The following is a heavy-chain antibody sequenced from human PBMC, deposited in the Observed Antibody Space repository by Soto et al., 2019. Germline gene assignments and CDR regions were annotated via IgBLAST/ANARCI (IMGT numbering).Heavy chain of an antibody. Sequence: EVQLVESGGGLVQPGGSLRLSCAASGFTFSTYSMNWVRQAPGKGLEWISFISASGDAIYYADSVRGRFTISRDNAESSLYLQVNSLRDEDTAVYYCARLYSTPSVNRWFDPWGQGTLVTVSS. CDR1: GFTFSTYS. CDR2: ISASGDAI. CDR3: ARLYSTPSVNRWFDP. J-gene: IGHJ5*02. V-gene: IGHV3-48*02. D-gene: IGHD6-6*01.